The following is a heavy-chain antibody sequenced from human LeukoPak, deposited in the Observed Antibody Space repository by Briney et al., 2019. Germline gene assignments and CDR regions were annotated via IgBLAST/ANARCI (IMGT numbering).Heavy chain of an antibody. CDR2: ISGSGGST. CDR3: ALERQLGFLSSETDIDY. J-gene: IGHJ4*02. V-gene: IGHV3-23*01. Sequence: GGSLRLSCAASGFTFSSYAMSWVRQAPGKGLEWVSAISGSGGSTYYADSVKGRFTISRDNSKNTLYLQMNSLRAEDTAVYYCALERQLGFLSSETDIDYWGQGTLVTVSS. CDR1: GFTFSSYA. D-gene: IGHD5-18*01.